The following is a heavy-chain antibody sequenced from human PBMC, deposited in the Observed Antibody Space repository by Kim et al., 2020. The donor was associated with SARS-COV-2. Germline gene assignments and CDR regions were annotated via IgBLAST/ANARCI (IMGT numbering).Heavy chain of an antibody. CDR3: ARGSGGGSGYWYFDL. V-gene: IGHV7-4-1*02. CDR2: INTNTGNP. D-gene: IGHD3-22*01. CDR1: GYTFSSYD. Sequence: ASVKVSCKASGYTFSSYDMNWVRQAPGQGLEWMGWINTNTGNPTFAQGFTGRFVFSLDTSVSTTYLQISSLKAEDTAVYYCARGSGGGSGYWYFDLWGRGTLVTVSS. J-gene: IGHJ2*01.